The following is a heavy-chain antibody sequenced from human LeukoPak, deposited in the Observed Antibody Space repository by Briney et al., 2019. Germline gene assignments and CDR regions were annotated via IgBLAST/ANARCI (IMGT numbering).Heavy chain of an antibody. CDR1: GFTFSSYA. J-gene: IGHJ6*02. V-gene: IGHV3-30*04. CDR3: ARGQLGWFGELLRYYYYGMDV. D-gene: IGHD3-10*01. Sequence: RSGGSLRLSCAASGFTFSSYAMHWVRQAPGKGLEWVAVISYDGSNKYYADSVKGRFTISRDNSKNTLYLQMNSLRAEDTAVYYCARGQLGWFGELLRYYYYGMDVWGQGTTVTVSS. CDR2: ISYDGSNK.